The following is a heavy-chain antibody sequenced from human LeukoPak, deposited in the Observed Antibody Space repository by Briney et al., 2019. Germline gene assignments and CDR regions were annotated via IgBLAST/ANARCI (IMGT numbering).Heavy chain of an antibody. CDR1: GFTFDDYA. D-gene: IGHD6-19*01. CDR3: AKDNARDGSGCSDY. CDR2: ISWNSGSI. J-gene: IGHJ4*02. V-gene: IGHV3-9*01. Sequence: PGGSLRLSYAASGFTFDDYAMHWVRQAPGKGLEWVSGISWNSGSIGYADSVKGRFTISRDNAKNSLYLQMNSLRAEDTALYYCAKDNARDGSGCSDYWGQGTLVTVSS.